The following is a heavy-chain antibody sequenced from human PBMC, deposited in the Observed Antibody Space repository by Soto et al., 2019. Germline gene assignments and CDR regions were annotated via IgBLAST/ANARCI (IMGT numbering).Heavy chain of an antibody. CDR1: GGTFSSYT. Sequence: SVKVSCKASGGTFSSYTMSWVRQAPGQGLEWMGRIIPILGIANYAQKFQGRVTITADKSTSTAYMELSSLRSEDTAVYYCARDYYDFWSGSRGHFDYWGQGTLVTVSS. V-gene: IGHV1-69*04. CDR2: IIPILGIA. J-gene: IGHJ4*02. D-gene: IGHD3-3*01. CDR3: ARDYYDFWSGSRGHFDY.